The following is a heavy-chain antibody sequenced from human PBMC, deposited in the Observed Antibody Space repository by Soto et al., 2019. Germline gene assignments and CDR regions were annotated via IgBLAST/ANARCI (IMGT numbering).Heavy chain of an antibody. D-gene: IGHD3-16*01. Sequence: QVQLVESGGGVVQPGRSLRLSCAASGFTFRTYGMHWVRQAPGKGREWVAIFWYDGSNKYYAESVKGRFTISRDNSKNTLYLQMNSLRAEDTAVYYCARDGTFGAKGGSLDIWGQGTMVTVSS. CDR1: GFTFRTYG. CDR2: FWYDGSNK. V-gene: IGHV3-33*01. J-gene: IGHJ3*02. CDR3: ARDGTFGAKGGSLDI.